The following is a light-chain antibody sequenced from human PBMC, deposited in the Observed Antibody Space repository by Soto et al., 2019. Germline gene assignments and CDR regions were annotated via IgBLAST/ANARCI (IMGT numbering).Light chain of an antibody. CDR1: QSVSSN. V-gene: IGKV3D-15*01. Sequence: EIVMTQSPATLSVSPGERATLSCRASQSVSSNFAWYQQRPAQAPRLLIYDVSTRATGVPTRFSGSGSGIELPLTISSLKSEDFAVYYCKQFHAWLLPFGEGTGWRSN. J-gene: IGKJ4*01. CDR3: KQFHAWLLP. CDR2: DVS.